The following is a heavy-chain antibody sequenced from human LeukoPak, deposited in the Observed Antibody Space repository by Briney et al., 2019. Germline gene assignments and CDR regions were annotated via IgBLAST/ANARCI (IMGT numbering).Heavy chain of an antibody. CDR1: GFTFSSYG. D-gene: IGHD4-23*01. Sequence: PGGSLRISCAASGFTFSSYGMHWVRQAPGKGLEWVAVISYDGSNKYYADSVKGRFTISRDNSKNTLYLQMNSLRAEDTAVYYCAKVGYGGNDCWGQGTLVTVSS. V-gene: IGHV3-30*18. J-gene: IGHJ4*02. CDR2: ISYDGSNK. CDR3: AKVGYGGNDC.